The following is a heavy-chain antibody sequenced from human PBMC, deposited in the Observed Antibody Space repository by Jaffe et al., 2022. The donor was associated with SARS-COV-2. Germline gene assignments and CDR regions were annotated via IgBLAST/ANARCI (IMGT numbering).Heavy chain of an antibody. J-gene: IGHJ6*03. CDR2: IYYSGST. Sequence: QVQLQESGPGLVKPSETLSLTCTVSGGSISSYYWSWIRQPPGKGLEWIGYIYYSGSTNYNPSLKSRVTISVDTSKNQFSLKLSSVTAADTAVYYCASTGGSMVRGVIWGKHYYYYYMDVWGKGTTVTVSS. V-gene: IGHV4-59*01. D-gene: IGHD3-10*01. CDR1: GGSISSYY. CDR3: ASTGGSMVRGVIWGKHYYYYYMDV.